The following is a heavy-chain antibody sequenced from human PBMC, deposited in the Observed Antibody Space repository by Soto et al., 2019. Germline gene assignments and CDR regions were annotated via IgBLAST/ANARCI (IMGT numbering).Heavy chain of an antibody. J-gene: IGHJ6*02. Sequence: EVQLVESGGGLVMPGGSLRLSCAASGFTFTTYSLTGVRQAPGKGLEWVASIRSSSNYIYYADSVKGRFTISRDNAKNSLFQKMNSLRAEDTAVYYSATLSCCSSASCPNYYYVMDVWGQGTTVTVSS. CDR1: GFTFTTYS. V-gene: IGHV3-21*02. D-gene: IGHD2-2*01. CDR3: ATLSCCSSASCPNYYYVMDV. CDR2: IRSSSNYI.